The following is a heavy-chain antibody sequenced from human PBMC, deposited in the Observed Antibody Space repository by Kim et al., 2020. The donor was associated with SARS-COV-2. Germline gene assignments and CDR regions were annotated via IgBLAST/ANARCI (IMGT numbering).Heavy chain of an antibody. D-gene: IGHD2-2*01. J-gene: IGHJ4*02. CDR3: ARLEAGPDDDIVVVPAAPYFDY. V-gene: IGHV4-39*01. CDR1: GGSISSSSYY. CDR2: IYYSGST. Sequence: SETLSLTCTVSGGSISSSSYYWGWIRQPPGKGLEWIGSIYYSGSTYYNPSLKSRVTISVDTSKNQFSLKLSSVTAADTAVYYCARLEAGPDDDIVVVPAAPYFDYWGQGTLVTVSS.